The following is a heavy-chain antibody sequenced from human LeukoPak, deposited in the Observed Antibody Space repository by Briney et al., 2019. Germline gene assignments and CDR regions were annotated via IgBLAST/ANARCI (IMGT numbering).Heavy chain of an antibody. V-gene: IGHV1-69*01. CDR3: ARDPTPIVVVPAAFDP. CDR2: IIPIFGTA. J-gene: IGHJ5*02. D-gene: IGHD2-2*01. CDR1: GGTFSSYA. Sequence: VASVKVSCKASGGTFSSYAISWVRQAPGQGLEWMGGIIPIFGTANYAQKFQGRVTITADESTSTAYMELSSLRSEDTAVYYCARDPTPIVVVPAAFDPWGQGTLVTVSS.